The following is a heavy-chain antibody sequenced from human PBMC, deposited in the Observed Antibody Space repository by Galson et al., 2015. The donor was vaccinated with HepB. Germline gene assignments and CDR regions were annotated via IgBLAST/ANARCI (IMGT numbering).Heavy chain of an antibody. J-gene: IGHJ4*02. V-gene: IGHV3-53*01. Sequence: SLRLSCAASGFPVSGNYMTWVRQAPGKGLEWVSIMYNSGDTYYTDSVKGRFTISRDISKNTVYPQMSSLRAEDTALYYCARMYDTSGPMFYWGQGTLVTVSS. CDR2: MYNSGDT. D-gene: IGHD3-22*01. CDR1: GFPVSGNY. CDR3: ARMYDTSGPMFY.